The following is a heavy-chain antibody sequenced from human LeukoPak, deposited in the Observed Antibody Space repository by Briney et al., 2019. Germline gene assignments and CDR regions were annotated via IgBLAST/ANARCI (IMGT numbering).Heavy chain of an antibody. CDR3: ARASPTMVRGVIKSNWFDP. D-gene: IGHD3-10*01. J-gene: IGHJ5*02. CDR2: IYYSGST. CDR1: GGSISSGGYY. V-gene: IGHV4-31*03. Sequence: PSETLSLTCTVSGGSISSGGYYWSWIRQHPGKGLEWIGYIYYSGSTYYNPSLKSRVTISVDTSKNQFSLKLSSVTAADTAVYYCARASPTMVRGVIKSNWFDPWGQGTLVTVSS.